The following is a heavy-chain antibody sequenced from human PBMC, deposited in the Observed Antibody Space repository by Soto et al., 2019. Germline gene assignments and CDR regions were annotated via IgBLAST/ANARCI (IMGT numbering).Heavy chain of an antibody. J-gene: IGHJ3*02. D-gene: IGHD6-19*01. CDR1: GYSFTSYW. V-gene: IGHV5-10-1*01. CDR2: IDPSDSYT. Sequence: PGESLKISCKGSGYSFTSYWISWVRQMPGKGLEWMGRIDPSDSYTNYSPSFQGHVTISADKSISTAYLQWSSLKASDTAMYYCASHQPEYSSGWLDAFDIWGQGTMVTVSS. CDR3: ASHQPEYSSGWLDAFDI.